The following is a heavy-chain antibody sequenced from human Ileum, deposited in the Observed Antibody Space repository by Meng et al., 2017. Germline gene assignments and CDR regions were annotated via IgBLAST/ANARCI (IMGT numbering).Heavy chain of an antibody. Sequence: ASVKVSCKASGYTFTSYGISWVRQAPGQGLEWMGWISAYNGNTNYAQKLQGRVTMTTDTSTSTAYMELRSLRSDDTAVYYCVRHVTMVRGVTTIDYWGQGTLVTVSS. J-gene: IGHJ4*02. D-gene: IGHD3-10*01. CDR3: VRHVTMVRGVTTIDY. V-gene: IGHV1-18*01. CDR1: GYTFTSYG. CDR2: ISAYNGNT.